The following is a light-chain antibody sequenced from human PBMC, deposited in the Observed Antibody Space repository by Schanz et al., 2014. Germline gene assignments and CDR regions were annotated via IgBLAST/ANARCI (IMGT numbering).Light chain of an antibody. Sequence: DIQMTQSPSSLSASVGDRVTITCRASQSISSYLNWYQQKPGKAPKLLIYAASSLQSGVPSRFSGSGSGTEFTLTINSLQPEDFATYYCQQSYIPPWTFGQGTKVEIK. CDR3: QQSYIPPWT. CDR1: QSISSY. V-gene: IGKV1-39*01. J-gene: IGKJ1*01. CDR2: AAS.